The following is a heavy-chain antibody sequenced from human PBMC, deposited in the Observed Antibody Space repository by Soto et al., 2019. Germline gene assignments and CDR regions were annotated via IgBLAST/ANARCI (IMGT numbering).Heavy chain of an antibody. Sequence: QVQLQESGPGLVKPSETLSLTCTVSGGSISSYYWSWIRQPSGKGLEWIGYIYYSGSTNYNPSLKSRVTISVDTSKNQFSLKRRSVTAADTAVYYCARHHDSWGQGTLVTVSS. J-gene: IGHJ4*02. V-gene: IGHV4-59*08. CDR2: IYYSGST. CDR1: GGSISSYY. CDR3: ARHHDS.